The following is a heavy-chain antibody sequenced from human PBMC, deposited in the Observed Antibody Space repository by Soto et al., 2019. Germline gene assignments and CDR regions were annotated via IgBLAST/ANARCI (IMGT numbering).Heavy chain of an antibody. V-gene: IGHV3-74*01. CDR1: GFTFSMFW. Sequence: PGGSLRLSCAASGFTFSMFWMHWVRQVPGKGPEWVSRINDDGISTNYADSVKGRFTISRDNAKNILYLQMNALRVEDTAVYYGTRGPRSTSTGTGAFWGQGTLVTVSS. J-gene: IGHJ4*02. CDR2: INDDGIST. CDR3: TRGPRSTSTGTGAF. D-gene: IGHD1-1*01.